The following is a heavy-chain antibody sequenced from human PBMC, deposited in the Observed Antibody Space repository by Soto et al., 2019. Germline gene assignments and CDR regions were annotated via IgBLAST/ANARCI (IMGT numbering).Heavy chain of an antibody. D-gene: IGHD3-10*02. J-gene: IGHJ4*02. CDR3: ARLFGEWLAPGRVYFDY. V-gene: IGHV1-18*01. Sequence: QVQLVQSGAEVKKPGASVKVSCKASGYTFTSYGISWVRQAPGQGLEWMGWISAYNGNTNYAQKLQGRVTMTTDTPTSTDYMELRSLRSDDTAVYYCARLFGEWLAPGRVYFDYWGQGTLVTVSS. CDR2: ISAYNGNT. CDR1: GYTFTSYG.